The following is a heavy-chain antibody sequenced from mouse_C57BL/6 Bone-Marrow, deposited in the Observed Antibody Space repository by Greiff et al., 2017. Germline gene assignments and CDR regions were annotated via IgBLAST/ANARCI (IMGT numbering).Heavy chain of an antibody. Sequence: VQLQQSGPELVKPGASVRISCKASGYTFTSYYIHWVKQRPGQGLEWIGWIYPGNVNTKYNEKFKGKATLTADKSSRTAYMQLSSLTSEDSAVYFCARDWDYYAMDYWGQGTSVTVSA. D-gene: IGHD4-1*01. V-gene: IGHV1S56*01. CDR2: IYPGNVNT. CDR1: GYTFTSYY. CDR3: ARDWDYYAMDY. J-gene: IGHJ4*01.